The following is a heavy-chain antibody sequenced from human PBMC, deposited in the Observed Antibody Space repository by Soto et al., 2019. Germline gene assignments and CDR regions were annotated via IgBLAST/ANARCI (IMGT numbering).Heavy chain of an antibody. CDR3: ATAPMMTTLNFYGMDV. CDR2: FDPDYTET. CDR1: GYTLTELS. D-gene: IGHD4-17*01. V-gene: IGHV1-24*01. Sequence: GASVKVSCKVSGYTLTELSMHWVRQAPGKGLEWMGGFDPDYTETIYAQKFQDRVTMTEDTSTDTAYMELSSLRSEDTAVYYCATAPMMTTLNFYGMDVWGQGTTVTVSS. J-gene: IGHJ6*02.